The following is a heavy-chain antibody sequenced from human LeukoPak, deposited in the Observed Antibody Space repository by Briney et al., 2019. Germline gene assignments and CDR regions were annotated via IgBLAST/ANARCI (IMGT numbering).Heavy chain of an antibody. CDR2: IKQDGSGK. CDR1: GFTFSSYW. CDR3: ARDSPGTFSHGMDV. J-gene: IGHJ6*02. D-gene: IGHD2/OR15-2a*01. Sequence: PGGSLRLSCAASGFTFSSYWMSWVRQAPGKGLEWVANIKQDGSGKYYVDSVKGRFTISRDNAKNSLYLQMNSLRAEDTAVYYCARDSPGTFSHGMDVWGQGTTVTVSS. V-gene: IGHV3-7*01.